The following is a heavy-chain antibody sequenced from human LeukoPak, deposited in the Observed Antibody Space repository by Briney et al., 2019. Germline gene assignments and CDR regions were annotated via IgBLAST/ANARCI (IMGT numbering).Heavy chain of an antibody. J-gene: IGHJ4*02. CDR3: ARDREFGGYYYFDY. Sequence: GGSLRLSCAASGFTVSSNYMSWVRQAPGKGLEWVSVIYSGGSTYYADSVKGRFTISRDNSKNTLYLQMNSLRAEDTAVYYCARDREFGGYYYFDYWGQGTPVTVSS. D-gene: IGHD3-16*01. CDR2: IYSGGST. V-gene: IGHV3-53*01. CDR1: GFTVSSNY.